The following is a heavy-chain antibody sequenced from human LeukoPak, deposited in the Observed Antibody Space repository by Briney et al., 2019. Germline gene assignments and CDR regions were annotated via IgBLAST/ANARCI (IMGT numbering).Heavy chain of an antibody. CDR1: GFIFSSYS. CDR3: ARVTYYDFWSGYPPYYYYMDV. V-gene: IGHV3-21*01. J-gene: IGHJ6*03. Sequence: GGSLRLSCATSGFIFSSYSMNWVRQAPGKGLEWVSSISSSSSYIYYADSVKGRFTISRDNAKNSLYLQMNSLRAEDTAVYYCARVTYYDFWSGYPPYYYYMDVWGKGTTVTVSS. D-gene: IGHD3-3*01. CDR2: ISSSSSYI.